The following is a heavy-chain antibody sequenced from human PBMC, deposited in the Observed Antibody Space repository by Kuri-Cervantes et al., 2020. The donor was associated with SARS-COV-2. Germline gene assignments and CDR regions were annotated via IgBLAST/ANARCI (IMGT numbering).Heavy chain of an antibody. D-gene: IGHD3-22*01. V-gene: IGHV2-5*01. CDR3: AHSKGGYYYGSSGYYDNSWFDP. J-gene: IGHJ5*02. CDR1: GFSLSTSGVG. CDR2: IYWNDDK. Sequence: SGPTLVKPTQTLTPTCTFSGFSLSTSGVGVGWIRQPPGKALGWLALIYWNDDKRYSPSLKSRLTITKDTSKNQVVLTMTNMDPVDTATHYCAHSKGGYYYGSSGYYDNSWFDPWGQGTLVTVSS.